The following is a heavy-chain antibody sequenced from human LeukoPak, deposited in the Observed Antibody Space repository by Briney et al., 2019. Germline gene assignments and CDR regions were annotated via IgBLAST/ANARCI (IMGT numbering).Heavy chain of an antibody. J-gene: IGHJ6*03. D-gene: IGHD6-6*01. CDR1: GYSISSGYY. CDR3: AAGSSSTEPLLYYYYYMDV. Sequence: PSETLSLTCAVSGYSISSGYYWGWIRRPPGKGLEWIGSIYHSGSTYYNPSLKSRVTISVDTSKNQFSLKLSSVTAADTAVYYCAAGSSSTEPLLYYYYYMDVWGKGTTVTVSS. CDR2: IYHSGST. V-gene: IGHV4-38-2*01.